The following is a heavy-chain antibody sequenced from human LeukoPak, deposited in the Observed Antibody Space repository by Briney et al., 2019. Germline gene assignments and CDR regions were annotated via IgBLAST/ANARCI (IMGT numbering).Heavy chain of an antibody. CDR2: IIPIFGTA. V-gene: IGHV1-69*05. CDR1: GGTFSSYA. Sequence: SVKVSCKASGGTFSSYAISWVRQAPGQGLEWMGGIIPIFGTANYAQKFQGRVTITTDESTSTAYMELSSLRSEDTAVYYCARPDSGYDLVPFDYWGQGTLVTVSS. CDR3: ARPDSGYDLVPFDY. D-gene: IGHD5-12*01. J-gene: IGHJ4*02.